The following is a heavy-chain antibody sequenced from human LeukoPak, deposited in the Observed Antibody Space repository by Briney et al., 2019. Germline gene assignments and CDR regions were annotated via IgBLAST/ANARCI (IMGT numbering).Heavy chain of an antibody. CDR3: ARVPYSSSPFFDY. D-gene: IGHD6-6*01. Sequence: SETLSLTCTVSGGSISSSSYYWGWIRQPPGKWLEWIGSIYYSGSTYYNPSLKSRVTISVDTSKNQFSLKLSSVTAADTAVYYCARVPYSSSPFFDYWGQGTLVTVSS. CDR1: GGSISSSSYY. CDR2: IYYSGST. V-gene: IGHV4-39*01. J-gene: IGHJ4*02.